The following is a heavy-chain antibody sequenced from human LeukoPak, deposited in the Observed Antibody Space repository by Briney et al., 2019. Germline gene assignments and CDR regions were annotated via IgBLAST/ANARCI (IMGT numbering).Heavy chain of an antibody. J-gene: IGHJ3*01. V-gene: IGHV3-74*01. CDR3: ARDRGHPDAFDV. Sequence: GRSLRLSCAASGFSLSSYWMYWVRQAPGRGLVWVSHITRDASGTTYADSVKGRFTISRDNAKNTLYLQMNSLRAEDTAVYYCARDRGHPDAFDVWGQGTMVTVSS. CDR1: GFSLSSYW. CDR2: ITRDASGT.